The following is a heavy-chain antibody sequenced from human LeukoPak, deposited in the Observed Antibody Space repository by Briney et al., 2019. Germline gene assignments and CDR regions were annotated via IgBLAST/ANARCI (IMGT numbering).Heavy chain of an antibody. J-gene: IGHJ4*02. D-gene: IGHD5-24*01. CDR3: ARDGGDGYNFFHDY. V-gene: IGHV4-4*07. CDR2: IYTSGST. Sequence: PSETLSLTCTVSGGSISSYYWSWIRQPAGKGLEWIGRIYTSGSTNYNPSLKSRVTISVDTSKNQFSLKLSSVTAADTAVYYCARDGGDGYNFFHDYWGQGTLVTVSS. CDR1: GGSISSYY.